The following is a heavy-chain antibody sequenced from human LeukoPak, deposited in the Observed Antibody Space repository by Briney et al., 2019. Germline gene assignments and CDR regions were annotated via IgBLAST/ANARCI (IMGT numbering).Heavy chain of an antibody. V-gene: IGHV3-53*01. D-gene: IGHD6-19*01. Sequence: GGSLRLSCAASGFTVSSNYMSWVRQAPGKGLEWVSVIYSGGSTYYADSVKGRFTISRDNSKNTLYLQMNSLRAEDTAVYYCARGRYSGGWYGVDYWGQGTLVTVSS. J-gene: IGHJ4*02. CDR2: IYSGGST. CDR3: ARGRYSGGWYGVDY. CDR1: GFTVSSNY.